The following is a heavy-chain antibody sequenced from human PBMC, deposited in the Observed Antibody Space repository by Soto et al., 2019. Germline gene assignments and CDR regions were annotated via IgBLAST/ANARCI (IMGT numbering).Heavy chain of an antibody. CDR1: GGSISSGNFY. J-gene: IGHJ4*02. D-gene: IGHD1-26*01. Sequence: VQLQESGPGLVRPSETLSLTCTVSGGSISSGNFYWSWIRQPPGKGLEWIGYIYFSGSTSNSPSHKSRLTISLNTSNNQFSLKLTSVTAADAAVYYCARDSHGGNTYFDLWGQGAMVTVSS. CDR2: IYFSGST. V-gene: IGHV4-31*03. CDR3: ARDSHGGNTYFDL.